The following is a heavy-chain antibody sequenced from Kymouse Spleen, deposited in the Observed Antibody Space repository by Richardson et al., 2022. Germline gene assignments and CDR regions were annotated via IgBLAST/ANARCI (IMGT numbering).Heavy chain of an antibody. J-gene: IGHJ6*02. CDR1: GGSFSGYY. V-gene: IGHV4-34*01. CDR3: ARGGTMVRGVIYYGMDV. CDR2: INHSGST. Sequence: QVQLQQWGAGLLKPSETLSLTCAVYGGSFSGYYWSWIRQPPGKGLEWIGEINHSGSTNYNPSLKSRVTISVDTSKNQFSLKLSSVTAADTAVYYCARGGTMVRGVIYYGMDVWGQGTTVTVSS. D-gene: IGHD3-10*01.